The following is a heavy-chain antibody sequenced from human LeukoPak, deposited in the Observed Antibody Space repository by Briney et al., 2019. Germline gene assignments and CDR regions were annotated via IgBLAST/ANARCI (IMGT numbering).Heavy chain of an antibody. J-gene: IGHJ4*02. D-gene: IGHD2-15*01. Sequence: GESLKISCKGSGYSFTNYWIGWVRQMPGKGLEWMGIIYPDDSDTRYSPSFQGQVTISADKSINTAYLQWSSLKTSDTAIYYCARSSWHFDYWGQGTLVTVSS. CDR3: ARSSWHFDY. V-gene: IGHV5-51*01. CDR1: GYSFTNYW. CDR2: IYPDDSDT.